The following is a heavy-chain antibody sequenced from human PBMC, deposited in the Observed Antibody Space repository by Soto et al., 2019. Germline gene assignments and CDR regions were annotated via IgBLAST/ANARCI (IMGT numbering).Heavy chain of an antibody. CDR2: ISYDGNTN. CDR3: AKETSAYEIDY. CDR1: GFIFSGYA. Sequence: QVQLVESGGGVVQPGRSLRLSCAASGFIFSGYAMHWVRQAPGKGLEWVAVISYDGNTNYYADSVKGRFTVSRDNSKNTLYVQMNKLSAEDTAMYYCAKETSAYEIDYWGQGTLVTVSS. V-gene: IGHV3-30-3*01. D-gene: IGHD5-12*01. J-gene: IGHJ4*02.